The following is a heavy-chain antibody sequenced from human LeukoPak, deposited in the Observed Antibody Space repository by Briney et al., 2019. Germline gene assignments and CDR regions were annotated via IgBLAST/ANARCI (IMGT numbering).Heavy chain of an antibody. CDR2: INPNSGGT. Sequence: ASVKVSCKASGYTFTGYYMHWVRQAPGQGLEWMGWINPNSGGTNYAQKFQGRVTMTRDMSTSTVYMELSSLRSEDTAVYYCARGYYYDSSGYFRKYNWFDPWGQGTLVTVSS. J-gene: IGHJ5*02. CDR3: ARGYYYDSSGYFRKYNWFDP. D-gene: IGHD3-22*01. CDR1: GYTFTGYY. V-gene: IGHV1-2*02.